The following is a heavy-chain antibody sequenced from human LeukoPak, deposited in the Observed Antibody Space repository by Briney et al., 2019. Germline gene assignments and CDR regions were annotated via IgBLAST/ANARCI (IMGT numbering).Heavy chain of an antibody. CDR1: GYTFTSYY. V-gene: IGHV1-46*01. D-gene: IGHD6-19*01. CDR3: ARFAVHRRLTVAGQFGLDY. Sequence: GASVKVSCKASGYTFTSYYMHWVRQAPGQGLEWMGIINSSGGSTNYAQKFQGRVTMTRDTSTSTVYMELSSLRSEDTAAYYCARFAVHRRLTVAGQFGLDYWGQGTLVTVSS. J-gene: IGHJ4*02. CDR2: INSSGGST.